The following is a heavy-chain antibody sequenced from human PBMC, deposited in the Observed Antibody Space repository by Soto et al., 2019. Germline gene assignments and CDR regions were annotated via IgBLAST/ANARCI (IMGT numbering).Heavy chain of an antibody. Sequence: EVQLVESGGGLVQPGGSLRLSCAASGFRFDDYCMNWVRQPPGNGLEWISYINSASGTTYYADSVKGRFTISRDKAQNSLYLQMSSQWSEDTAVYYCAKYEFYGVDIWGQGTMVTVSP. CDR2: INSASGTT. CDR3: AKYEFYGVDI. V-gene: IGHV3-48*01. J-gene: IGHJ3*02. CDR1: GFRFDDYC. D-gene: IGHD3-10*01.